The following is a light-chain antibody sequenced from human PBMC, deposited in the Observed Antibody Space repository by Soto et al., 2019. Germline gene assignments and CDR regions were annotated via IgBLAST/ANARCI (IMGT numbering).Light chain of an antibody. CDR1: SGHSSYI. J-gene: IGLJ3*02. Sequence: QAVVTQSSSASASLGSSVKLTCTLSSGHSSYIIAWHQQQPGKAPRYLMKLEGSGSYNKGSGVPDRFSGSSSGADRYLTIPNLQFEDEADYYCETWDSNVWVFGGGTKVTVL. CDR3: ETWDSNVWV. CDR2: LEGSGSY. V-gene: IGLV4-60*02.